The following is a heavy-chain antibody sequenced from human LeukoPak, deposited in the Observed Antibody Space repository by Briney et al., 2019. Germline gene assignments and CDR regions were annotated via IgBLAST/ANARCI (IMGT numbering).Heavy chain of an antibody. D-gene: IGHD2-2*01. CDR3: AKHPYCSSTSCYFDY. Sequence: PGGSLRLSCAVSGFTFSSYGMHWVRQAPGKGLEWVAFIRYDGSNKYYADSVKGRFTISRDNTKNTLYLQMNSLRAEDTAVYYCAKHPYCSSTSCYFDYWGQGTLVTVSS. J-gene: IGHJ4*02. CDR2: IRYDGSNK. CDR1: GFTFSSYG. V-gene: IGHV3-30*02.